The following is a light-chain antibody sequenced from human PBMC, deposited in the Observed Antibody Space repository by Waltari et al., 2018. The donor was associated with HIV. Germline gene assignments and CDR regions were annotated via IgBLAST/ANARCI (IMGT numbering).Light chain of an antibody. CDR2: AAS. Sequence: DIQRTQSPSSLSAAVGDSVNITCRASQNIYSFLNWYQHKPGKVPKVLIYAASTLENGVPSRFRGTGSSTDFTLTINNVQPEDFATYFCQQGHTTPRTFGQGTNVEIK. CDR3: QQGHTTPRT. CDR1: QNIYSF. V-gene: IGKV1-39*01. J-gene: IGKJ2*01.